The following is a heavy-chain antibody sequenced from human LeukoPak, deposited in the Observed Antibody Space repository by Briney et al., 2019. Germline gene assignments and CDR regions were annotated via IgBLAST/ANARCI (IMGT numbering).Heavy chain of an antibody. V-gene: IGHV3-21*01. CDR3: AKGGTFNPYEL. D-gene: IGHD1-7*01. CDR2: IDTTSTYI. Sequence: PGGSLRLSCTPSGFTLSGHSMNWVRQAPGRGLEWVSSIDTTSTYIYHADSVMGRFTISRDNAKDSLYLQMNSLRVEDTAVYYCAKGGTFNPYELWGQGTLVTVSS. J-gene: IGHJ4*02. CDR1: GFTLSGHS.